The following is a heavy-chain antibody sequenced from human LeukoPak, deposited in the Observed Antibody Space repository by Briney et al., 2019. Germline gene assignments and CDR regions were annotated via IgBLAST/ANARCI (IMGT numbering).Heavy chain of an antibody. CDR1: GGSISSGGYS. CDR3: ARRLGYCSSTSCSVGAFDI. CDR2: IYHSGST. J-gene: IGHJ3*02. D-gene: IGHD2-2*01. Sequence: SETLSLTCAVSGGSISSGGYSWSWIRQPPGKGLEWIGYIYHSGSTYYNPSLKSRVTISVDRSKNQFSLKLSSATAADTAVYYCARRLGYCSSTSCSVGAFDIWGQGTMVTVSS. V-gene: IGHV4-30-2*01.